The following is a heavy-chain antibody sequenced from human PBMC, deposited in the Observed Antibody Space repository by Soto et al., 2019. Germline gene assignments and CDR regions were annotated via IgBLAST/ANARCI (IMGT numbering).Heavy chain of an antibody. Sequence: SETLSLTCTVSGGSISSSSYYWGWIRQPPGKGLEWIGSIYYSGSTYYNPSLKSRVTISVDTSKNQFSLKLSSVTAADTAVYYCARVATRYYYYMDVWGKGTTVTVSS. CDR2: IYYSGST. V-gene: IGHV4-39*01. J-gene: IGHJ6*03. CDR1: GGSISSSSYY. D-gene: IGHD5-12*01. CDR3: ARVATRYYYYMDV.